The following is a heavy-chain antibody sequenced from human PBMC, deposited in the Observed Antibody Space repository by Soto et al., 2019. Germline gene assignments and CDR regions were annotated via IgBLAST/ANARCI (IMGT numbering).Heavy chain of an antibody. Sequence: SVKVSCKASGGTFGSYAISWVRQAPGQGLEWMGGIIPIFGTANYAQKFQGRVTITADESTSTAYMELSSLRSEDTAVYYCARDPPIAAAGTGWFDPWGQGTLVTV. D-gene: IGHD6-13*01. CDR3: ARDPPIAAAGTGWFDP. J-gene: IGHJ5*02. CDR1: GGTFGSYA. V-gene: IGHV1-69*13. CDR2: IIPIFGTA.